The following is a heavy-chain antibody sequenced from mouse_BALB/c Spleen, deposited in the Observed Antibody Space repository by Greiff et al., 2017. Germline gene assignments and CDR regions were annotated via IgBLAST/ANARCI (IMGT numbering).Heavy chain of an antibody. CDR2: INPYNGDT. V-gene: IGHV1-20*02. CDR3: ARGNGYYYAMDY. D-gene: IGHD2-2*01. CDR1: GYSFTGYF. Sequence: VQLKESGPELVKPGASVKISCKASGYSFTGYFMNWVMQSHGKSLEWIGRINPYNGDTFYNQKFKGKATLTVDKSSSTAHMELRSLASEDSAVYYCARGNGYYYAMDYWGQGTSVTVSS. J-gene: IGHJ4*01.